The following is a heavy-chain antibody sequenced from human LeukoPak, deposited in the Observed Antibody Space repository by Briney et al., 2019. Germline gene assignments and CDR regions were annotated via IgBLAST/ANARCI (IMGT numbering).Heavy chain of an antibody. CDR3: ARLLHDSRGYYYFDY. Sequence: PSETLSLTCTVSGGSISSSNYYWGWIRQPPGKGLEWMGSIHYSGGTYNNPSLKSRVTISVDTSKSQFSLKVSSVTAADTAVYYCARLLHDSRGYYYFDYWGQGTLVIVSS. CDR2: IHYSGGT. V-gene: IGHV4-39*01. D-gene: IGHD3-22*01. CDR1: GGSISSSNYY. J-gene: IGHJ4*02.